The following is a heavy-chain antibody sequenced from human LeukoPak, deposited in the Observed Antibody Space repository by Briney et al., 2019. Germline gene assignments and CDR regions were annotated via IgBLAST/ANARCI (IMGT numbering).Heavy chain of an antibody. CDR1: GGTFSSYA. J-gene: IGHJ3*02. V-gene: IGHV1-69*13. Sequence: SVKVSCKASGGTFSSYAISWVRQAPGQGLEWMGGIIPIFGTANYAQKFQGRVTITADESTSTAYMELNSLRSEDTAVYYCARALLEGRSQRHGAFDIWGQGTMVTVSS. CDR3: ARALLEGRSQRHGAFDI. D-gene: IGHD1-1*01. CDR2: IIPIFGTA.